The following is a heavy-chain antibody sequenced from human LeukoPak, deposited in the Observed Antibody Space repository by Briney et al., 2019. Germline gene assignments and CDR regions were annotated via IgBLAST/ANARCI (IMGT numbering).Heavy chain of an antibody. J-gene: IGHJ4*02. CDR3: ARDGGNTPEYYFDY. D-gene: IGHD1-14*01. V-gene: IGHV3-21*04. CDR2: ISSSSSYI. CDR1: GFTFSSYS. Sequence: GRSLRLSCAASGFTFSSYSMNWVRQAPGKGLEWVSSISSSSSYIYYADSVKGRFTISRDNSKNTLYLQMNSLRAEDTAVYYCARDGGNTPEYYFDYWGQGTLVTVSS.